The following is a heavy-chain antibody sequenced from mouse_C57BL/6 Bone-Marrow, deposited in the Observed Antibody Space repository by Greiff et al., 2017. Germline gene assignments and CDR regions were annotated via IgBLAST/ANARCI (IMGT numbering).Heavy chain of an antibody. CDR3: ARPAD. V-gene: IGHV5-6*01. CDR1: GFTFSSYG. CDR2: ISSGGSYT. J-gene: IGHJ3*01. Sequence: EVMLVESGGDLVKPGGSLKLSCAASGFTFSSYGMSWVRQTPDKRLEWVATISSGGSYTYYPDSVKGRFAISRDNAKNTLYLQMSSLKSEDTAMYYCARPADWGQGTLVTVSA.